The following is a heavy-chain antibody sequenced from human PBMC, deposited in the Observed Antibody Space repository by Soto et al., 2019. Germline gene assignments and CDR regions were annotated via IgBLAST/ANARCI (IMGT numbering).Heavy chain of an antibody. CDR3: AKDGSIAAPGNPSDY. CDR1: GFTFSNYA. CDR2: ISGSGGST. V-gene: IGHV3-23*01. J-gene: IGHJ4*02. Sequence: GSLRLSCAASGFTFSNYAMNWVRQAPGKGLEWVSVISGSGGSTYYADSVKGRFTISRDNSKNTLYLQMNSLRAEDTAVYYCAKDGSIAAPGNPSDYWGQGTLVTVSS. D-gene: IGHD6-13*01.